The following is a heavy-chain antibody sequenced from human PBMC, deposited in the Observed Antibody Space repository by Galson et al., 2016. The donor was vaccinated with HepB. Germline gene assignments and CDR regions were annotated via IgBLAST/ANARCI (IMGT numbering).Heavy chain of an antibody. Sequence: SLRLSCAASGFTFSSYGMHWLRQAPGKGLYWVAVISYAGSRNYYEDSVKGRSTISRDNSKKTLYLQTNSLSPEDTAIYYCAKFVRVGIGNSTWGTYYGMDVWGHGTTVTVSS. J-gene: IGHJ6*02. D-gene: IGHD3-16*01. CDR2: ISYAGSRN. CDR1: GFTFSSYG. V-gene: IGHV3-30*18. CDR3: AKFVRVGIGNSTWGTYYGMDV.